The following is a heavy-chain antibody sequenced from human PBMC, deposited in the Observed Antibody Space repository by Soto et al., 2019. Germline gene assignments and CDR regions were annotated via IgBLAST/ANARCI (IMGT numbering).Heavy chain of an antibody. V-gene: IGHV1-69*06. CDR3: ARVKGFPYYYDGMDV. CDR2: IIPIFGTA. CDR1: GGTFSSYA. J-gene: IGHJ6*02. Sequence: QVQLVQSGAEVKKPGSSVKVSCKASGGTFSSYAISWVRQAPGQGLEWMGGIIPIFGTANYAQKFQGRVTITADKSTSTAYMELRDLRSEDTVVYYCARVKGFPYYYDGMDVWGQGTTVTVSS.